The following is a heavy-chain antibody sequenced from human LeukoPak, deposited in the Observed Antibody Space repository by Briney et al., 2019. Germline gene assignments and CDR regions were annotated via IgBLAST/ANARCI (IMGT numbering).Heavy chain of an antibody. V-gene: IGHV3-23*01. D-gene: IGHD3-10*01. CDR1: GFTFSRYS. J-gene: IGHJ4*01. Sequence: GGSLRLSCAASGFTFSRYSMNWVRRAPGKGLEWVSTIIGSAANTYYADSVKGRFTISRDDSKNTVYLQMNSLRAEDTAVYSCAKYTSGTSYRGLDQWGHGTLVTVSS. CDR3: AKYTSGTSYRGLDQ. CDR2: IIGSAANT.